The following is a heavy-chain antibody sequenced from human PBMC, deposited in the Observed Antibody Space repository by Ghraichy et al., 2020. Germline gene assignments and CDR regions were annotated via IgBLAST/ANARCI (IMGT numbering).Heavy chain of an antibody. V-gene: IGHV4-34*01. CDR2: INHSGST. CDR1: GGSFSGYY. Sequence: SETLSLTCAVYGGSFSGYYWSWIRQPPGKGLEWIGEINHSGSTNYNPSLKRRVTISVDTSKNQFSLKLSSVTAADTAVYYCARGPTRSPRPGFGGYSYGITPVPFDYWGQGTLVTVSS. D-gene: IGHD5-18*01. J-gene: IGHJ4*02. CDR3: ARGPTRSPRPGFGGYSYGITPVPFDY.